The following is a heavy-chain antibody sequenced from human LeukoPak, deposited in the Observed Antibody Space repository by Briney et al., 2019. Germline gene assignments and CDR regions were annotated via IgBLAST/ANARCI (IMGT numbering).Heavy chain of an antibody. CDR3: ARGSWQRAEEAY. CDR1: GGSISSSSYY. J-gene: IGHJ4*02. CDR2: IYYSGST. V-gene: IGHV4-39*07. Sequence: PSETLSLTCTVSGGSISSSSYYWGWIRQPPGKGLEWIGSIYYSGSTYYNPSLKSRVTISVDTSKNQFSLRLSSVTAADTAVYYCARGSWQRAEEAYWGQGTLVTVSS. D-gene: IGHD3-10*01.